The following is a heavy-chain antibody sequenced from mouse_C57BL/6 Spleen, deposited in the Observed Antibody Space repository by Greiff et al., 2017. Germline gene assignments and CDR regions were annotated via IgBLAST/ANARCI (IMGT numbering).Heavy chain of an antibody. CDR1: GYSITSGYY. Sequence: DVKLQESGPGLVKPSQSLSLTCSVTGYSITSGYYWNWIRQFPGNKLEWMGYISYDGSNNYNPSLKNRISITRDTSKNQFFLKLNSVTTEDTATYYCARDGTYYYGSSSDWYFDVWGTGTTVTVSS. CDR3: ARDGTYYYGSSSDWYFDV. CDR2: ISYDGSN. J-gene: IGHJ1*03. D-gene: IGHD1-1*01. V-gene: IGHV3-6*01.